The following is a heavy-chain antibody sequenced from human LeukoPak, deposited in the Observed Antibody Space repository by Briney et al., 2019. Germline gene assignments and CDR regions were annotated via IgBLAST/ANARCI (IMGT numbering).Heavy chain of an antibody. CDR1: GYTFTIYG. V-gene: IGHV1-46*01. J-gene: IGHJ4*02. CDR2: IYPRDGST. Sequence: ASVTVSCKASGYTFTIYGISWVRQAPGQGLEWMGMIYPRDGSTSYAQKFEGRVTVTRDTSTSTEHMELSGLRSEDTAVYYCARHTKPYSSSAERPFDYWGQGTLVTVSS. CDR3: ARHTKPYSSSAERPFDY. D-gene: IGHD6-6*01.